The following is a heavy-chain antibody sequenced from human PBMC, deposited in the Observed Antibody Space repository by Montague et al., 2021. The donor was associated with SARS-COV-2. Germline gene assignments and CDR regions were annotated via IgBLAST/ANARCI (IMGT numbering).Heavy chain of an antibody. CDR3: ARGDRWNGFDA. CDR2: IYYRGST. D-gene: IGHD5-24*01. CDR1: GGSINNSY. J-gene: IGHJ5*01. V-gene: IGHV4-59*12. Sequence: SETLSLTCSVSGGSINNSYWSWIRQPPGKGLECIGYIYYRGSTNYNPSLENRVIISVDTAKNQFSLKMSSVTAADTAVYYCARGDRWNGFDAWGQGTLVIVSS.